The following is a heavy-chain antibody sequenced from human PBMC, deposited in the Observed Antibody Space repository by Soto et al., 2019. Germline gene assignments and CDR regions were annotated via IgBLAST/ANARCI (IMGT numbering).Heavy chain of an antibody. V-gene: IGHV4-59*01. J-gene: IGHJ3*02. CDR1: GGSISSYY. CDR3: AGERYDFWSGSEEWRAFDI. D-gene: IGHD3-3*01. CDR2: IYYSGST. Sequence: TSETLSLTCTVSGGSISSYYWSWIRQPPGKGLEWIGYIYYSGSTNYNPSLKSRVTISVDTSKNQFSLKLSSVTAADTAVYYCAGERYDFWSGSEEWRAFDIWGQGTMVTVSS.